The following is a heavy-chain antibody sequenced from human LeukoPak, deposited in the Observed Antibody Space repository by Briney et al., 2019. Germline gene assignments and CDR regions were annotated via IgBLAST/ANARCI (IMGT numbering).Heavy chain of an antibody. Sequence: ASVKVSCTASGYTFTSYAMNWVRQAPGQGLEWMGWINTNTGNPTYAQGFTGRFVFSLDTSVSTAYLQISSLKAEDTAVYYCARDGEGSSSWFEYCYYYYGMDVWGQGTTVTVSS. J-gene: IGHJ6*02. CDR1: GYTFTSYA. D-gene: IGHD6-6*01. CDR3: ARDGEGSSSWFEYCYYYYGMDV. V-gene: IGHV7-4-1*02. CDR2: INTNTGNP.